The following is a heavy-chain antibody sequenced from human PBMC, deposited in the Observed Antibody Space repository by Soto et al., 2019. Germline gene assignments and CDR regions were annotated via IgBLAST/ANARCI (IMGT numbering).Heavy chain of an antibody. J-gene: IGHJ5*02. CDR3: VVGIAAAGSS. CDR1: GFTFSSYG. CDR2: ISYDGSNK. D-gene: IGHD6-13*01. Sequence: PGGSLRLSCAASGFTFSSYGMHWVRQAPGKGLEWVVVISYDGSNKYYADSVKGRFTISRDNSKNTLYLQMNSLRAEDTAVYYCVVGIAAAGSSWGQGTLVTVSS. V-gene: IGHV3-30*03.